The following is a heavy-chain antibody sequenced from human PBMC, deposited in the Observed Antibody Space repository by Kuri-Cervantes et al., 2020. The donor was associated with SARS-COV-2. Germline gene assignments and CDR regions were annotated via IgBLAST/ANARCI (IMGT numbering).Heavy chain of an antibody. CDR1: GGTFSSYA. CDR2: IIPIFGTA. CDR3: ARTGGYSSSWYQPRDYYYYYMDV. V-gene: IGHV1-69*05. J-gene: IGHJ6*03. D-gene: IGHD6-13*01. Sequence: SVKVSCKASGGTFSSYAISWVRQAPGQGLEWMGGIIPIFGTANYAQKFQGRVTITTDGSTSTAYMELSSLRSEDTAVYYCARTGGYSSSWYQPRDYYYYYMDVWGKGTTVTVSS.